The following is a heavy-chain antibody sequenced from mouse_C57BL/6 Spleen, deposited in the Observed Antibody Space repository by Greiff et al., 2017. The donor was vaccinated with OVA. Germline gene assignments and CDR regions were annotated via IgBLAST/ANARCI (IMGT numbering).Heavy chain of an antibody. CDR3: ARGGYYGSRNYAMDY. J-gene: IGHJ4*01. CDR1: GYSITSGYY. D-gene: IGHD1-1*01. V-gene: IGHV3-6*01. CDR2: ISYAGSN. Sequence: EVHLVESGPGLVKPSQSLSLTCSVTGYSITSGYYWNWIRQFPGNKLEWMGSISYAGSNNYNPSLKNRISITRDTSKNQFVLKLKSVTTEDTATYYCARGGYYGSRNYAMDYWGQGTSVTVSS.